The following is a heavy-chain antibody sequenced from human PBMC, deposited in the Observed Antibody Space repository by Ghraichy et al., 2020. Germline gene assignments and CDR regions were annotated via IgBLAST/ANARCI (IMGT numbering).Heavy chain of an antibody. CDR2: IYYSGST. CDR3: ARHLWDYGDFPFDY. CDR1: GGSISSSSYY. J-gene: IGHJ4*02. D-gene: IGHD4-17*01. V-gene: IGHV4-39*01. Sequence: SQTLSLTCTVSGGSISSSSYYWGWIRQPPGKGLEWIGSIYYSGSTYYNPSLKSRVTISVDTSKNQFSLKLSSVTAADTAVYYCARHLWDYGDFPFDYWGQGTLVTVSS.